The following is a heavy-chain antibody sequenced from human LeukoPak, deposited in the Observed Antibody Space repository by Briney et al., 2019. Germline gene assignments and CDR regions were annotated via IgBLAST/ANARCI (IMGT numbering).Heavy chain of an antibody. V-gene: IGHV1-69*04. Sequence: SVTVSCKASGGTFSSYAINWVRQAPGQGLEWMGRIIPILGIANYAQKFQGRVTITADKSTSTAYMELSSLRSEDTAVYYCARNGLYYYYGTDVWGQGTTVTVSS. CDR2: IIPILGIA. D-gene: IGHD1-1*01. J-gene: IGHJ6*02. CDR3: ARNGLYYYYGTDV. CDR1: GGTFSSYA.